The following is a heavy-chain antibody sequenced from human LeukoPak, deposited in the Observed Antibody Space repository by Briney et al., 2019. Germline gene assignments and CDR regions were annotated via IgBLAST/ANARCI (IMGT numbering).Heavy chain of an antibody. D-gene: IGHD4-17*01. V-gene: IGHV3-21*01. CDR2: ISSSSSYI. CDR1: GSTFSSYS. CDR3: ARKNYGDPYFDY. Sequence: GGSLRLSCAASGSTFSSYSMNWVRQAPGKGLEWVSSISSSSSYIYYADSVKGRFTISRDNAKNSLYLQMNSLRAEDTAVYYCARKNYGDPYFDYWGQGTLVTVSS. J-gene: IGHJ4*02.